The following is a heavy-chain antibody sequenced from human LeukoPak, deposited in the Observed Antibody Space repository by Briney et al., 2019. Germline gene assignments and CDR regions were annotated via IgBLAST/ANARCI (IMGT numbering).Heavy chain of an antibody. D-gene: IGHD5-12*01. CDR2: IYPGDSDT. CDR1: GYSFTSYW. V-gene: IGHV5-51*01. CDR3: ARVRGDIVATIGFDY. Sequence: GASLKISFKGSGYSFTSYWIGWVRQMPGKGLEWMGIIYPGDSDTRYSPSFQGQVTISADKSISTAYLQWSSLKASDTAMYYCARVRGDIVATIGFDYWGQGTLVTVSS. J-gene: IGHJ4*02.